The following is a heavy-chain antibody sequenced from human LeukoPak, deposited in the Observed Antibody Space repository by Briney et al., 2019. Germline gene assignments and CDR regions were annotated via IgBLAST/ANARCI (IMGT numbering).Heavy chain of an antibody. CDR3: ARLLRDYDSSGPIYGMDV. J-gene: IGHJ6*02. CDR1: GGSISSSNW. Sequence: SGTLSLTCAVSGGSISSSNWWSCVRQPPGKGLEWIGEIYHSGSTNYNPSLKSRVTISVDKSKNQFSLKLSSVTAADTAVYYCARLLRDYDSSGPIYGMDVWGQGTTVTVSS. CDR2: IYHSGST. D-gene: IGHD3-22*01. V-gene: IGHV4-4*02.